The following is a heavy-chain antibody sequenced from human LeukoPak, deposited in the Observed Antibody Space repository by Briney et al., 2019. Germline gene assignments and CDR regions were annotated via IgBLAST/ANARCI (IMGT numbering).Heavy chain of an antibody. CDR1: GGSISSGDYY. V-gene: IGHV4-30-4*08. Sequence: SETLSLTCTVSGGSISSGDYYWSWIRQPPGKGLEWIGYIYYSGSTYYNPSLKSRVTISVDTSKNQFSLKLSSVTAADTAVYSCASSREEVTTSPYFDYWGQGTLVTVSS. D-gene: IGHD4-17*01. J-gene: IGHJ4*02. CDR3: ASSREEVTTSPYFDY. CDR2: IYYSGST.